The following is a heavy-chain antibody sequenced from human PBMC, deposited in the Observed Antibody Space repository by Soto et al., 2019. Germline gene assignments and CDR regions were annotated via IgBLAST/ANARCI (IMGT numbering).Heavy chain of an antibody. Sequence: GGSLRLSCAASGFTVSSNYMSWVRQAPGKGLEWVSVIYSGGSTYYADSVKGRFTISRDNSKNTLYLQMNSLRAEDTAVYYCARDLLGSVYYYDSSGYLYWGQGTLVTVSS. CDR2: IYSGGST. J-gene: IGHJ4*02. CDR1: GFTVSSNY. CDR3: ARDLLGSVYYYDSSGYLY. D-gene: IGHD3-22*01. V-gene: IGHV3-66*01.